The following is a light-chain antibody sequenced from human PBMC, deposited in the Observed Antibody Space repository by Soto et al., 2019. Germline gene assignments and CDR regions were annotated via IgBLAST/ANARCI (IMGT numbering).Light chain of an antibody. V-gene: IGKV3-15*01. J-gene: IGKJ4*01. CDR1: QSVTAN. Sequence: EIVMTQSPATLSVSPGESATLSCRASQSVTANLAWYQQKCGQAPRLLIYGASTRATGVPARFSGSGFGTGFTLTISSLQSEDFAVYYCQQYNNWPPLTFGGGTKVDIK. CDR2: GAS. CDR3: QQYNNWPPLT.